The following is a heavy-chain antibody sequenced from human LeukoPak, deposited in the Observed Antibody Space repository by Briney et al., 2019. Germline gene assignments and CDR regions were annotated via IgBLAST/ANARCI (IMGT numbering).Heavy chain of an antibody. Sequence: GASVKVSCKASGYTFTGYYMHWVRQAPGQGLEWMGWINPNSGGTNYAQKFQGRVTMTRDTPISTAYMELSRLRSDDTAVYYCARETSHWSRTIDYWGQGTLVTVSS. CDR2: INPNSGGT. D-gene: IGHD1-1*01. J-gene: IGHJ4*02. V-gene: IGHV1-2*02. CDR1: GYTFTGYY. CDR3: ARETSHWSRTIDY.